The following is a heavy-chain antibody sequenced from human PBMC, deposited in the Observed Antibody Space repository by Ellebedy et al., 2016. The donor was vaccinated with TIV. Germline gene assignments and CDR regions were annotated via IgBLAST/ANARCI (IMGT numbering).Heavy chain of an antibody. CDR3: AREARITIFGVVDDAFDL. D-gene: IGHD3-3*01. Sequence: GESLKISXAASGFTFSSYWMSWVRQAPGKGLEWVANIKQDGSEKYYVDSVKGRFTISRDNAKNSVYLQMNSLRAEDTAVYYCAREARITIFGVVDDAFDLWGQGTMVTVSS. V-gene: IGHV3-7*01. CDR1: GFTFSSYW. J-gene: IGHJ3*01. CDR2: IKQDGSEK.